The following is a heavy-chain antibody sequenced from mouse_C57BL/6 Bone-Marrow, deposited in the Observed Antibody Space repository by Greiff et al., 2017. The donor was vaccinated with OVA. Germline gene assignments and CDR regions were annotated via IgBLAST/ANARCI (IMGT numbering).Heavy chain of an antibody. V-gene: IGHV7-3*01. D-gene: IGHD2-5*01. Sequence: EVKLVESGGGLVQPGGSLSLSCAASGFTFTDYYMSWVRQPPGKALEWLGFIRNNANGYTTEYSASVKGRFTISRDNYQSILYLQRYALMTEYSATYYCASPIAYYSNCGGFAYWGQGTLVTVSA. CDR2: IRNNANGYTT. CDR1: GFTFTDYY. J-gene: IGHJ3*01. CDR3: ASPIAYYSNCGGFAY.